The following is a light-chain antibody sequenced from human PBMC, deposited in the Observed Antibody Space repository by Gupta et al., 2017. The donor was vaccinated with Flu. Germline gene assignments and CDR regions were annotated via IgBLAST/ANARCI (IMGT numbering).Light chain of an antibody. CDR1: QSVDNY. CDR2: DAS. V-gene: IGKV3-11*01. CDR3: HQRTFWYT. Sequence: EIVLTQSPATLSLSPGERATLSCRASQSVDNYLGWYQQKPGQAPRLLIYDASNRATGVPARFSGSGSGTDFTLTISSLEPEDFAIYYWHQRTFWYTFGQGTKMEI. J-gene: IGKJ2*01.